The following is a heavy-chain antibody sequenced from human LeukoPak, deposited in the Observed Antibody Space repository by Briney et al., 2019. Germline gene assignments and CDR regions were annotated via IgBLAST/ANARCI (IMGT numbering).Heavy chain of an antibody. V-gene: IGHV4-59*01. Sequence: RPSETLSLTGTVSGVSISSYYWSWMRQPPGKGLEGSGYIYYSGSSNYNPSLKRRVTILVDTSKHQFSLKLSSVPAADTAVYYCARAIAAAGITHYYYYYMDVWGKGTTVSVSS. CDR3: ARAIAAAGITHYYYYYMDV. D-gene: IGHD6-13*01. CDR2: IYYSGSS. J-gene: IGHJ6*03. CDR1: GVSISSYY.